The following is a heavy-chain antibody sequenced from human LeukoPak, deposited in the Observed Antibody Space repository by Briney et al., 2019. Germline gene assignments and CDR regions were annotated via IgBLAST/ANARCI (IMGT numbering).Heavy chain of an antibody. Sequence: GESLKISCKGSGYIFTSYWISWVRQMPGKGLEWLGRIDPSDSYTNYSPSFQGHVTISADKSISTAYLQWSNLKASDTAMYYCARVYAKFAYSGYDSREVWGQGTTVSV. CDR1: GYIFTSYW. J-gene: IGHJ6*02. CDR2: IDPSDSYT. CDR3: ARVYAKFAYSGYDSREV. D-gene: IGHD5-12*01. V-gene: IGHV5-10-1*01.